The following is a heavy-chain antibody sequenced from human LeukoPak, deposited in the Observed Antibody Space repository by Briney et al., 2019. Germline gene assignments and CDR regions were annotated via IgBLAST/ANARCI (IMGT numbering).Heavy chain of an antibody. V-gene: IGHV3-7*01. Sequence: QTGGSLRLSCAASGFTLSSYWMSWVRQAPGKGLEWVANIKQDGSEKYYVDSVKGRFTISRDNAKNSLYLQMNSLRAEDTAVYYCARDRTQLWLTRPLDWGQGTLVTVSS. CDR3: ARDRTQLWLTRPLD. D-gene: IGHD5-18*01. CDR1: GFTLSSYW. J-gene: IGHJ4*02. CDR2: IKQDGSEK.